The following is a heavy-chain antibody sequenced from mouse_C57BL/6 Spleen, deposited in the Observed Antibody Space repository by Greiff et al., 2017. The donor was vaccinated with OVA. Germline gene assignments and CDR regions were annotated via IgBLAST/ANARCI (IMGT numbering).Heavy chain of an antibody. CDR3: ATIYYEYDGDFDY. CDR1: GYSITSGYY. Sequence: EVKLMESGPGLVKPSQSLSLTCSVTGYSITSGYYWNWIRQFPGNKLEWMGYISYDGSNNYNPSLKNRISITRDTSKNQFFLKLNSVTTEDTATYYCATIYYEYDGDFDYWGQGTTLTVSS. V-gene: IGHV3-6*01. CDR2: ISYDGSN. J-gene: IGHJ2*01. D-gene: IGHD2-4*01.